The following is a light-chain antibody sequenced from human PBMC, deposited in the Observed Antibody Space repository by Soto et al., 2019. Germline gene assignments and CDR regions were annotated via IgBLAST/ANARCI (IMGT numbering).Light chain of an antibody. CDR3: SSSTSSSTIV. CDR2: EVS. CDR1: SSDVGGYNY. V-gene: IGLV2-14*01. Sequence: LTQPASMTRTPGQSITMSCTGTSSDVGGYNYVSWYQQHPGKAPKLMIYEVSNRPSGVSNRFSGSKSGNTASLTISGLQAEDEADYYCSSSTSSSTIVFGTGTKVTVL. J-gene: IGLJ1*01.